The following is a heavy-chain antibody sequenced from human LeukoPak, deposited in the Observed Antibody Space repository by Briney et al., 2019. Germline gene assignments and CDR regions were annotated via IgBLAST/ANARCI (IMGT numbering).Heavy chain of an antibody. CDR2: VKSKSYGETK. CDR1: GFTFSSYV. CDR3: TRIGH. Sequence: GGSLRLSCAASGFTFSSYVMNWVRQAPGKGLEWIGVVKSKSYGETKEYAASVKDRFTISRDDSQSIAYLQMNSLKTEDTAVYYCTRIGHWGQGTLVTVSS. D-gene: IGHD3/OR15-3a*01. J-gene: IGHJ4*02. V-gene: IGHV3-49*04.